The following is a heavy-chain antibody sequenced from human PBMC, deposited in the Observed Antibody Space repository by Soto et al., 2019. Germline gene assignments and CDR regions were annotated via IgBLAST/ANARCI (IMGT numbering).Heavy chain of an antibody. CDR3: APLTGV. V-gene: IGHV3-72*01. CDR2: SRNKANSYTT. J-gene: IGHJ1*01. CDR1: GFTLRDHY. Sequence: EVQLVESGGGLVQPGGSLRLSCAASGFTLRDHYMDWVRQAPGKGLEWVGRSRNKANSYTTDYAATVKGRFTISRDDSKNSLYLQMNSLKTEDTAVYYCAPLTGVWGQGTLVTVSS. D-gene: IGHD2-8*01.